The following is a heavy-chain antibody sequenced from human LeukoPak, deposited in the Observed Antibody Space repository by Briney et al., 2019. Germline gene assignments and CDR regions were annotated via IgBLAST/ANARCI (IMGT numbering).Heavy chain of an antibody. CDR1: GYTFTSYY. J-gene: IGHJ4*02. Sequence: ASVKVSCKASGYTFTSYYIHWVRQAPGEGLEWMGIINPSGGSTSYAQKFQGRVTMTRDMSTSTVYMELSSLRSEDTAVYYCAAAYDSSGYKFDYWGQGTLVTVSS. D-gene: IGHD3-22*01. CDR3: AAAYDSSGYKFDY. CDR2: INPSGGST. V-gene: IGHV1-46*01.